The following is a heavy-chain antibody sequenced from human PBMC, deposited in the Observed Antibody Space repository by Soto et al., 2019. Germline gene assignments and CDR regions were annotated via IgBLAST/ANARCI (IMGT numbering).Heavy chain of an antibody. CDR3: EITQGLEVTGPDY. CDR2: ISGSGDAT. D-gene: IGHD6-19*01. V-gene: IGHV3-23*01. Sequence: PGGSLRLSCAASGFTFSSYAMSWVRQAPGKGLEWVSAISGSGDATYYADSVKGRFSISRDNSKNTLFLQMSSLKADDTAVFYCEITQGLEVTGPDYWGQGALVTVSS. J-gene: IGHJ4*02. CDR1: GFTFSSYA.